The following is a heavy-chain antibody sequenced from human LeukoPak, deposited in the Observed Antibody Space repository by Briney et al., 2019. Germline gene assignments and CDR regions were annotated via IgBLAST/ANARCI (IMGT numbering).Heavy chain of an antibody. J-gene: IGHJ5*02. CDR2: MNPNSGNT. CDR3: ARVGRGSHAWSWFDP. Sequence: ASVKVSCKASGYTFTSYDINWVRQATGQGLEWMGWMNPNSGNTGYAQKFQGRVTMTRNTSISTAYMELRSLRSDDTAVYYCARVGRGSHAWSWFDPWGQGTLVTVSS. V-gene: IGHV1-8*01. D-gene: IGHD3-16*01. CDR1: GYTFTSYD.